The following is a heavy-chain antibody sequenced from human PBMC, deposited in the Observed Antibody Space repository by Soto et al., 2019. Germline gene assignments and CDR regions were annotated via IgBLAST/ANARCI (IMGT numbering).Heavy chain of an antibody. CDR3: ASPYYYDSSGNSRESDYYYGMDV. D-gene: IGHD3-22*01. CDR1: GYTFTSYG. Sequence: QVPLVQSGAEVKKPGASVKVSCKASGYTFTSYGISWVRQAPGQGLEWMGWISAYNGNTNYAQKLQGRVTMTTDTSTSTAYMELRSLRSDDTAVYYCASPYYYDSSGNSRESDYYYGMDVWGQGTTVTVSS. J-gene: IGHJ6*02. V-gene: IGHV1-18*04. CDR2: ISAYNGNT.